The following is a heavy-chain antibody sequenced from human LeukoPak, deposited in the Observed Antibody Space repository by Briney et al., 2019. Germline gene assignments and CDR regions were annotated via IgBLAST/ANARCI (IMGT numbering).Heavy chain of an antibody. CDR2: IYHSGST. CDR1: GGSISSGGYS. V-gene: IGHV4-30-2*01. CDR3: ARAPGGGYNWFDP. D-gene: IGHD1-26*01. J-gene: IGHJ5*02. Sequence: PSETLSLTCAVSGGSISSGGYSWSWIRQPPGKGLEWIGYIYHSGSTYYNPSLKGRVTISVDRSKNQFSLKLSSVTAADTAVYYCARAPGGGYNWFDPWGQGTLVTVSS.